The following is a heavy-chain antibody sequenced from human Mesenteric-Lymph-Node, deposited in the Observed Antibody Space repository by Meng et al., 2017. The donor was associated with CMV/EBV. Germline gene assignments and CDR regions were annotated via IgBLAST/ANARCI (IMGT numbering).Heavy chain of an antibody. J-gene: IGHJ3*02. CDR3: ARDAAYAFDI. Sequence: GESLKISCAPSGFTFSRSWMHWVCQAPEKGLEWVADIKCDRSEKYYVDSVKGRLTISRDNAKKSLYLQVNSLRAEDTAVYYCARDAAYAFDIWGQGTMVTVSS. V-gene: IGHV3-52*01. D-gene: IGHD6-25*01. CDR2: IKCDRSEK. CDR1: GFTFSRSW.